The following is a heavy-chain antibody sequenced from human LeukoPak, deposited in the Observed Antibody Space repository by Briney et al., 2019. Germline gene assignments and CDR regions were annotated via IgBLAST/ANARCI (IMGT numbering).Heavy chain of an antibody. D-gene: IGHD6-13*01. J-gene: IGHJ4*02. CDR3: ARDLAAAGTLYDY. CDR1: GYTFTGYY. Sequence: GASVKVSCKASGYTFTGYYMHWVRQARGQGLEWMGRINPNSGGTNYAQKLQGKVTMTRDTSISTAYMELSRLRSDDTAVYYCARDLAAAGTLYDYWGQGTLVTVSS. V-gene: IGHV1-2*06. CDR2: INPNSGGT.